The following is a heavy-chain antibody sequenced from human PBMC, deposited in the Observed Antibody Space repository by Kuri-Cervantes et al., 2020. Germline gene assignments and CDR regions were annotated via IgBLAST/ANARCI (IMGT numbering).Heavy chain of an antibody. CDR1: GGSISSSSYY. CDR3: ARAYLGLGKLDY. V-gene: IGHV4-61*05. Sequence: SETLSLTCTVSGGSISSSSYYWGWIRQPPGKGLEWIGYIYYSGSTNYNPSLKSRVTISVDTSKNQFSLKLSSVTAADTAVYYCARAYLGLGKLDYWGQGTLVTVSS. CDR2: IYYSGST. D-gene: IGHD7-27*01. J-gene: IGHJ4*02.